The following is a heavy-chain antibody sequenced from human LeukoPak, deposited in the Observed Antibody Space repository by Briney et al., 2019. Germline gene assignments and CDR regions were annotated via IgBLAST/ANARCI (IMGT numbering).Heavy chain of an antibody. J-gene: IGHJ4*02. CDR3: ARGGPRDGYDY. Sequence: PGGSLRLSCAASGFTFSSYGMHWVRQAPGKGLEWVAFISYDGSNKYYADSVKGRLTISRDNSKNTLYLQMNSLRAEDTAVYYCARGGPRDGYDYWGQGTLVTVSS. CDR1: GFTFSSYG. CDR2: ISYDGSNK. V-gene: IGHV3-30*03. D-gene: IGHD5-18*01.